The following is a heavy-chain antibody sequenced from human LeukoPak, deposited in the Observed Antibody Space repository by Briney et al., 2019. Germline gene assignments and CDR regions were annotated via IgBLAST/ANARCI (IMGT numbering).Heavy chain of an antibody. CDR2: IYFDGST. Sequence: PSETLYLTCTVSGDSVSSSDSYWGWIRQPPGKGLEYIGNIYFDGSTYYNPSLKSRVTISLVTSKNHFSLRLSSVTAADTAVYYCARVYILKLGGAIVNPAHFDSRGQGTQVTVSS. CDR1: GDSVSSSDSY. CDR3: ARVYILKLGGAIVNPAHFDS. D-gene: IGHD3-16*02. J-gene: IGHJ4*02. V-gene: IGHV4-39*02.